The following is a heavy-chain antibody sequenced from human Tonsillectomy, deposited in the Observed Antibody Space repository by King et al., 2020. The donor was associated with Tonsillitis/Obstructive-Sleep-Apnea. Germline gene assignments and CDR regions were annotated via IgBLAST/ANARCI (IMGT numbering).Heavy chain of an antibody. J-gene: IGHJ4*02. Sequence: VQLVESGGGLVQPGGSLRLSCAASGFTFSSYWMHWVRQAPGKGLVWVSRVNSDGSSTTYADSVKGRFTISRDNAKNTLYLQMNSLGAEDTAVYYCASGMVPAASFDYWGQGTLVTVSS. CDR1: GFTFSSYW. CDR2: VNSDGSST. V-gene: IGHV3-74*01. CDR3: ASGMVPAASFDY. D-gene: IGHD2-2*01.